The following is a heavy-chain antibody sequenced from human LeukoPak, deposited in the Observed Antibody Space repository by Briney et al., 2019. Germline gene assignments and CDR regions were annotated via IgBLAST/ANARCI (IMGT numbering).Heavy chain of an antibody. CDR3: ASAPRLHKFLYYFDY. Sequence: NPSETLSLTCAVSGGSISSGGYSWSWIRQPPGKGLEWIGYIYHSGSTYYNPSLKSRVTISVDRSKNQFSLKLSSVTAADTAVYYCASAPRLHKFLYYFDYWGQGTLVTVSS. CDR1: GGSISSGGYS. CDR2: IYHSGST. D-gene: IGHD5-24*01. V-gene: IGHV4-30-2*01. J-gene: IGHJ4*02.